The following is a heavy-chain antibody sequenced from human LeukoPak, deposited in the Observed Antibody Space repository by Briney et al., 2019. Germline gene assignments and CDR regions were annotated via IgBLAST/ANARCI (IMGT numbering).Heavy chain of an antibody. Sequence: SSETLSLTCTVSGGSISSYYWSWIRQPPGKGLEWIGYIYYSGSTNYNPSLKSRVTISVDTSKNQFSLKLSSVTAADTAVCYCARARGRYCSGGSCYYDYWGQGTLVTVSS. D-gene: IGHD2-15*01. J-gene: IGHJ4*02. CDR3: ARARGRYCSGGSCYYDY. CDR2: IYYSGST. V-gene: IGHV4-59*01. CDR1: GGSISSYY.